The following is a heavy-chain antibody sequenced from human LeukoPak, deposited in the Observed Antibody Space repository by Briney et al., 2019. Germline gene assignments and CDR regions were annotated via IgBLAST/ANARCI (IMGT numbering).Heavy chain of an antibody. Sequence: SETLSLTCTVSGGSISSSSYYWGWIRQPPGQGLEWIGRIYYSGSTYYNPSLKSRVTISVDTSKNQFSLKLSSVTAADTAVYYCARPNLYYYDSSGYYSPGDYWGQGTLVTVSS. CDR3: ARPNLYYYDSSGYYSPGDY. D-gene: IGHD3-22*01. CDR1: GGSISSSSYY. CDR2: IYYSGST. V-gene: IGHV4-39*01. J-gene: IGHJ4*02.